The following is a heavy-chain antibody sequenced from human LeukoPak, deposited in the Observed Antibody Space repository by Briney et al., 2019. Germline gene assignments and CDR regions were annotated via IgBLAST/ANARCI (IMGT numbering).Heavy chain of an antibody. D-gene: IGHD3-10*01. Sequence: PGGSLRLSCAASGFTFSSCGMHWVRQAPGKGLEWVAVMANDAKTTYYADSVKGRFTISRDNSKNTLYLQMNSLRADDTAVYYCTKEGLPSGSSWSAWFDPWGQGTLVTVSS. J-gene: IGHJ5*02. CDR3: TKEGLPSGSSWSAWFDP. CDR2: MANDAKTT. CDR1: GFTFSSCG. V-gene: IGHV3-30*18.